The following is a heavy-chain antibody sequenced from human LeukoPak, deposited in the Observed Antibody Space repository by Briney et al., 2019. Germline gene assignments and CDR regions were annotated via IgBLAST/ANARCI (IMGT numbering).Heavy chain of an antibody. CDR2: ISFDGNNK. CDR1: GFTFNNYA. CDR3: VRDRSTYYDLWSGLQ. D-gene: IGHD3-3*01. J-gene: IGHJ4*02. V-gene: IGHV3-30-3*01. Sequence: GRSLRLSCAGSGFTFNNYAMRWVRQAPGKGLEWVAVISFDGNNKYYVDSVKGRFTISRDQSQNTLYLQMNSLRSEDTAVYYCVRDRSTYYDLWSGLQWGQGTLVTVSS.